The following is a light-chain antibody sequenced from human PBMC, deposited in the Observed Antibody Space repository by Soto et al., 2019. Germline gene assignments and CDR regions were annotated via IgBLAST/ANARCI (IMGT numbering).Light chain of an antibody. Sequence: EIVLTQSPGTLSLSPGERATISCGARQSISSNYLAWYQQKPGQAPRLLIYGASSRATGIPDRFSGSGSGTDFTLTISRLEPEDFAVYYCQYYGSSLSITFGHGTRLEIK. CDR1: QSISSNY. CDR2: GAS. J-gene: IGKJ5*01. V-gene: IGKV3-20*01. CDR3: QYYGSSLSIT.